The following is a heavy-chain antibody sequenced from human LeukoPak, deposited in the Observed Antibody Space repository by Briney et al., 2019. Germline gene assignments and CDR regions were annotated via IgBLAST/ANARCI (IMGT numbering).Heavy chain of an antibody. CDR3: ARDSYDFWSGYSSLSWFDP. D-gene: IGHD3-3*01. CDR2: ISSSSSYI. CDR1: GFTFSSYS. J-gene: IGHJ5*02. V-gene: IGHV3-21*01. Sequence: PGGPLRLSCAASGFTFSSYSMNWVRQAPGKGLEWVSSISSSSSYIYYADSVKGRFTISRDNAKNSLYLQMNSLRAEDTAVYYCARDSYDFWSGYSSLSWFDPWGQGTLVTVSS.